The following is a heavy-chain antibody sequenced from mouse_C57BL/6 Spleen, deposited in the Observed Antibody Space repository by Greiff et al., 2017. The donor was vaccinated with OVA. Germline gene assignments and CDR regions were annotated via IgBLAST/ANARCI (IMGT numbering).Heavy chain of an antibody. D-gene: IGHD4-1*01. CDR2: ISDGGRYT. J-gene: IGHJ1*03. CDR3: ARSSNWGCSFGV. CDR1: GFTFSSYA. V-gene: IGHV5-4*01. Sequence: EVHLVESGGGLVKPGGSLKLSCAASGFTFSSYAMSWVRQTPEKRLEWVATISDGGRYTYYPDNVKGRFTLSRDNAKNNLYLQMSHVKSEDTAMYDCARSSNWGCSFGVWGTGTTVTVAS.